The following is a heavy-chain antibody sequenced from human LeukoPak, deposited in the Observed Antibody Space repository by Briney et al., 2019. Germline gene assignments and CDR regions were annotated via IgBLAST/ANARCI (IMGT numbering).Heavy chain of an antibody. V-gene: IGHV4-59*08. CDR2: IFHSGTT. J-gene: IGHJ6*03. Sequence: SDSLSLTCTVSGDSISSDYWSWIRQTPGKGLEWIGFIFHSGTTDYNPSLQSRATISIDTSRKSFSLKLLSVTAADTAVYYCARTRPQDYATSYMDVWGTGATVTVSS. CDR3: ARTRPQDYATSYMDV. D-gene: IGHD1-26*01. CDR1: GDSISSDY.